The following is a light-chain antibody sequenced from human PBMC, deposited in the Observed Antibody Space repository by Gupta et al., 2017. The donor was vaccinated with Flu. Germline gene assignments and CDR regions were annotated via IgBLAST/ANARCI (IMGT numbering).Light chain of an antibody. V-gene: IGKV1-39*01. CDR2: SAS. CDR1: QNIAIY. Sequence: DILMTQSPSFLSASIGDRVTISCRASQNIAIYLNWYQQKPGKAPKLLIYSASTLQSGAPSRFSGSGFGTDXTLTISXRQEEDSAPYYCPQSVKTPPRTFGXGTKVEIK. J-gene: IGKJ1*01. CDR3: PQSVKTPPRT.